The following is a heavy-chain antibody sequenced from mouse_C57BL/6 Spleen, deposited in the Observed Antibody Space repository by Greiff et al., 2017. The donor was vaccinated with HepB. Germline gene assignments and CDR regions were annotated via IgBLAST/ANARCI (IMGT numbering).Heavy chain of an antibody. V-gene: IGHV1-18*01. D-gene: IGHD2-2*01. CDR2: INPNNGGT. Sequence: VQLQQSGPELVKPGASVKIPCKASGYTFTDYNMDWVKQSHGKSLEWIGDINPNNGGTIYNQKFKGKATLTVDKSSSTAYMELRSLTSEDTAVYYCAREAYGYDGPNFDYWGQGTTLTVSS. CDR1: GYTFTDYN. CDR3: AREAYGYDGPNFDY. J-gene: IGHJ2*01.